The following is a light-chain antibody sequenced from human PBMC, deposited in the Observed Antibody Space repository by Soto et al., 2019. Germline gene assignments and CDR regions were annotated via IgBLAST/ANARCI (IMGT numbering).Light chain of an antibody. CDR2: DAS. CDR3: QQRRSWPIT. Sequence: EIVLTQSPASLSLSPGERATLSCRASQTVDNYLAWYQQKPGQAPRLLIYDASNRATGIPARFSGSGSETDFTLTISSLEPEDFAVYYCQQRRSWPITFGQGTRLEIK. CDR1: QTVDNY. V-gene: IGKV3-11*01. J-gene: IGKJ5*01.